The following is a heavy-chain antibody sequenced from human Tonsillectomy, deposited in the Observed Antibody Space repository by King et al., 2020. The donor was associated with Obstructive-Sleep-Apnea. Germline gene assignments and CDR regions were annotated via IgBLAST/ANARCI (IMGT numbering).Heavy chain of an antibody. CDR2: IKSKTDGATT. V-gene: IGHV3-15*01. J-gene: IGHJ2*01. Sequence: VQLVQSGGGLVKPGGSLRLSCAASGFTFSNAWMSWVRQAPGKGLEWVGRIKSKTDGATTDYAAPVKGRFTISRDDSKNTLYLQMNSLKTEDTAVYYCTTCGINDWHDYSWYFDLWGRGTLVTVSS. CDR3: TTCGINDWHDYSWYFDL. D-gene: IGHD1-1*01. CDR1: GFTFSNAW.